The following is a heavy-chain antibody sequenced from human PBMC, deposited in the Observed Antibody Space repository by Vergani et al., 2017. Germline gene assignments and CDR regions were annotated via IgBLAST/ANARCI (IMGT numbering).Heavy chain of an antibody. CDR1: GGSSTSYH. D-gene: IGHD4-11*01. J-gene: IGHJ6*03. CDR3: ARVNTETNGHLYYCCYMDV. Sequence: QVQLQQWGGGLLKPSETLSLTRVVNGGSSTSYHWTWIRQSPGEGLECVGDIDHTGRPDYNPSLKSRLTMSVDKSRNQLPLTVNSVTATDTALYFCARVNTETNGHLYYCCYMDVWGRGTAVTVS. CDR2: IDHTGRP. V-gene: IGHV4-34*01.